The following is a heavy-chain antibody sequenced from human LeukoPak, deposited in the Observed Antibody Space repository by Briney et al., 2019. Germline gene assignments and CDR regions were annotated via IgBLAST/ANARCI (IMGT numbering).Heavy chain of an antibody. J-gene: IGHJ4*02. V-gene: IGHV1-2*02. CDR3: ARDLGGYDLYYFDY. CDR1: GYTFTGYY. Sequence: ASVKVSCKASGYTFTGYYMHWVRQAPGQGLEWMGWINPNSGGTNYAQKFQGRVTMTRDTSISTAYMELRSLRSDDTAVYYCARDLGGYDLYYFDYWGQGTLVTVSS. CDR2: INPNSGGT. D-gene: IGHD5-12*01.